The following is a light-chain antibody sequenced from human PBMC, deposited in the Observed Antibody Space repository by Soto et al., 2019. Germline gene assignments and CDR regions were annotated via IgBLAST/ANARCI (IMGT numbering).Light chain of an antibody. CDR1: RSDVGAYNY. J-gene: IGLJ1*01. CDR2: EVT. V-gene: IGLV2-14*01. Sequence: QSVLTQPASVSGSPGQSIAISCTGTRSDVGAYNYVSWYQQHPGKAPKLMISEVTNRPSGVSDRFSGSKSGNTASLTISGLQAEDEADYYCCSYAGSYTTYVFGTGTKVTV. CDR3: CSYAGSYTTYV.